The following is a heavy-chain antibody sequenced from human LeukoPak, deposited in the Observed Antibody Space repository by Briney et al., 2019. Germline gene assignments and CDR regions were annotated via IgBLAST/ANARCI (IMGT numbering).Heavy chain of an antibody. V-gene: IGHV4-34*01. Sequence: SETLSLTCAVYGGSFSGYYWSWIRQPPGKGLEWIGEINHSGSTNYNPSLKGRVTISVDTSKNQFSLKLSSVTAADTAVYYCARGPAGYSSGWFDYWGQGTLATVSS. CDR3: ARGPAGYSSGWFDY. D-gene: IGHD6-19*01. CDR1: GGSFSGYY. CDR2: INHSGST. J-gene: IGHJ4*02.